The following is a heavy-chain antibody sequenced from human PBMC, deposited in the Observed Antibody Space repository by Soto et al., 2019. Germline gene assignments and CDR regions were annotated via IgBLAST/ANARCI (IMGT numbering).Heavy chain of an antibody. CDR1: GGSISSGGYY. V-gene: IGHV4-31*03. J-gene: IGHJ5*02. CDR2: IYYSGST. Sequence: QVQLQESGPGLVKPSQTLSLTCTVSGGSISSGGYYWSWIRQHPGKGLEWIGYIYYSGSTYYNPSLKRRVTISVDTSKNQFSRKPSSVTAADTAVYYCAREGDIVATTRGWFDPWGQGTLVTVSS. CDR3: AREGDIVATTRGWFDP. D-gene: IGHD5-12*01.